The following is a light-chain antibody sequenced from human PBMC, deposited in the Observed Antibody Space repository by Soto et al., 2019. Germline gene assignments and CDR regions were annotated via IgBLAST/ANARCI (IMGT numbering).Light chain of an antibody. Sequence: EIVMTQSPATLSVSPGERATLSCRASQSINYNLAWYQHKPGQAPRLLIYDTSTRAAGIPARFSGSGSGTDFTLTISILQSEDFAVYYCQQYNSWRSISFGQGTRLESK. CDR2: DTS. J-gene: IGKJ5*01. CDR3: QQYNSWRSIS. CDR1: QSINYN. V-gene: IGKV3-15*01.